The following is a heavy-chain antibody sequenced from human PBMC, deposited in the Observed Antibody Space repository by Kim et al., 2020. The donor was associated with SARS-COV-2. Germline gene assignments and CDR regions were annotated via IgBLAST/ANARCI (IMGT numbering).Heavy chain of an antibody. Sequence: GGSLRLSCAASGFTFSSYAMSWVRQAPGKGLEWVSAISGSGGSTYYADSVKGRFTISRDNSKNTLYLQMNSLRAEDTAVYYCAKDSGGYYGSGYYFDYWGQGTLVTVSS. CDR1: GFTFSSYA. CDR3: AKDSGGYYGSGYYFDY. V-gene: IGHV3-23*01. CDR2: ISGSGGST. J-gene: IGHJ4*02. D-gene: IGHD3-10*01.